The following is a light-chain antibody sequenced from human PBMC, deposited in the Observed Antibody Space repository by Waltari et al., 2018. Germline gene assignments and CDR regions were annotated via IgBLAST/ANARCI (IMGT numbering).Light chain of an antibody. CDR3: QQRSSWPLT. CDR1: QSVSRF. V-gene: IGKV3-11*01. Sequence: EIVLTQSPATLSLSPGQRATLSCRTSQSVSRFLAWYQQRPGQAPRLLIYDASTRATGIPARFSSSGSGTDFTLTISSPDPDDLAVYYCQQRSSWPLTFGGGTRVQIK. J-gene: IGKJ4*01. CDR2: DAS.